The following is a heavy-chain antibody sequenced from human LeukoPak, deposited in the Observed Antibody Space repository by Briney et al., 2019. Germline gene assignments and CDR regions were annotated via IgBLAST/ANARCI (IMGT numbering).Heavy chain of an antibody. D-gene: IGHD3-10*01. CDR1: GFTFSNSG. Sequence: PGGSLRLSCAASGFTFSNSGMSWVRQAPGKGLEWVSAISTDAGETHYADSVKGRFTISRDNSKNIVSLQMSSLRAEDTALYYCAKGSGNGYGSGPFDYWGQGTLVTVSS. CDR2: ISTDAGET. J-gene: IGHJ4*02. CDR3: AKGSGNGYGSGPFDY. V-gene: IGHV3-23*01.